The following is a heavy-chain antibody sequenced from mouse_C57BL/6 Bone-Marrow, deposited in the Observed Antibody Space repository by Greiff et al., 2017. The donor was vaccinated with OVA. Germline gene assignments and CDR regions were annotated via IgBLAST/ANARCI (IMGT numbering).Heavy chain of an antibody. D-gene: IGHD2-1*01. CDR1: GYAFSSSW. CDR3: ARRDGNHLDY. V-gene: IGHV1-82*01. CDR2: IYPGDGDT. J-gene: IGHJ2*01. Sequence: QVQLQQSGPELVKPGASVKISCKASGYAFSSSWMNWVKQRPGKGLEWIGRIYPGDGDTNYNGKFKGKATLTADKSSSTAYMQLSSLTSEDSAVYFCARRDGNHLDYWGQGTTLTVSS.